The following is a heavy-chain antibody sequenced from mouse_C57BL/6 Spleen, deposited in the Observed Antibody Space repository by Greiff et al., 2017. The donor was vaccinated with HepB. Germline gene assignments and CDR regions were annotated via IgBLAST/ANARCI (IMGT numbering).Heavy chain of an antibody. Sequence: VQLQQSGPELVKPGASVKISCKASGYAFSSSWMNWVKQRPGKGLEWIGRIYPGDGDTNYNGKFKGKATLTADKSSSTAYMQLSSLTSEDSAVYFCARYDGYYVGFAYWGQGTLVTVSA. CDR2: IYPGDGDT. CDR1: GYAFSSSW. D-gene: IGHD2-3*01. J-gene: IGHJ3*01. CDR3: ARYDGYYVGFAY. V-gene: IGHV1-82*01.